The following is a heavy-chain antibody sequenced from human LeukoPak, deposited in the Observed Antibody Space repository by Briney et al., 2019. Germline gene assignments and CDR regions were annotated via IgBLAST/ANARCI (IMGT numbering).Heavy chain of an antibody. V-gene: IGHV5-51*01. D-gene: IGHD3-10*01. CDR1: GYNFTNYW. J-gene: IGHJ3*02. CDR3: ARRGWGFGEPKRDHDTFDI. CDR2: IYPGDSDA. Sequence: GGSLKISCKGSGYNFTNYWIAWVRRMPGQGLEWMAIIYPGDSDARYSPSFQGQVTISVDKSISTTYLRWSSLKASDTAMYYCARRGWGFGEPKRDHDTFDIWGQGTMVTVSS.